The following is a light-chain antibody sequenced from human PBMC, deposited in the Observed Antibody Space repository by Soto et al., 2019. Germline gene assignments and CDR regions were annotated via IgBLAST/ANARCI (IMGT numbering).Light chain of an antibody. Sequence: EIVLTQSPGTLSLSPGEGATLSCRASQSVSNNYLAWYQQKPGQAPRLLIYDASSRASGIPDRFSGSASGTDFTLTVRRLEPEDVAVYYWQQYGSSPLTFGRGTKVEIK. CDR3: QQYGSSPLT. CDR1: QSVSNNY. J-gene: IGKJ4*01. V-gene: IGKV3-20*01. CDR2: DAS.